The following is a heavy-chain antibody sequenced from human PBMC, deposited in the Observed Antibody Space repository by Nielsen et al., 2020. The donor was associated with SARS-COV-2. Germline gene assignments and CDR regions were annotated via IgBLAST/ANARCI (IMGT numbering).Heavy chain of an antibody. Sequence: GESLKISCATSGISFSDSYMSWIRQSPGKGLEWVSTIGVSGGGTYYADSLKGRFTISRDNSKNTLYLQMNSLGADDTAIYYCTRRVAGGTMDVWGQGTTVTVSS. CDR3: TRRVAGGTMDV. CDR1: GISFSDSY. CDR2: IGVSGGGT. D-gene: IGHD6-19*01. V-gene: IGHV3-23*01. J-gene: IGHJ6*02.